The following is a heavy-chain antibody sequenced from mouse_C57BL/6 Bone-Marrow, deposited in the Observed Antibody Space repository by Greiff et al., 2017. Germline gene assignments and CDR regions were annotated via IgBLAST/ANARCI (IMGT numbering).Heavy chain of an antibody. CDR2: IYPRDGST. Sequence: VQLQQSDAELVKPGASVKISCKVSGYTFTDHTIHWMKQRPEQGLEWIGYIYPRDGSTKYNEKFKGKAPLTTDKSSSTAYMPLNSLTSEGSAVYGCARRGALRSWFAYWCQGTLVTVSA. V-gene: IGHV1-78*01. D-gene: IGHD1-1*01. J-gene: IGHJ3*01. CDR1: GYTFTDHT. CDR3: ARRGALRSWFAY.